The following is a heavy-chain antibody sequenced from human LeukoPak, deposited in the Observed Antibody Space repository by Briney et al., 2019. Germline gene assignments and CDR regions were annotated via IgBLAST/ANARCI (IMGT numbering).Heavy chain of an antibody. J-gene: IGHJ4*02. V-gene: IGHV4-39*07. CDR3: ARIGYCSGGSCYSGLVRLPFEY. Sequence: SETLSLTCTVSGGSITSDAYYWGWIRQPPGKGLEWIASVHYSGATYYNPSLKSRVTISVDTSKNHFSLKLSSVTAADTAVYYCARIGYCSGGSCYSGLVRLPFEYWGQGTLVTVSS. D-gene: IGHD2-15*01. CDR2: VHYSGAT. CDR1: GGSITSDAYY.